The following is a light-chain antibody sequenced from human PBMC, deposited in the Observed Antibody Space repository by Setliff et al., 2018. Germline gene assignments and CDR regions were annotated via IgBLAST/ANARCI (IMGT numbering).Light chain of an antibody. CDR2: EVT. V-gene: IGLV2-14*03. J-gene: IGLJ1*01. CDR3: VAYTSSSTYV. Sequence: QSALAQPAAVSGSPGQSIAISCAGTSSDVGGYNYVSWYQQHPGKAPKLLIYEVTKRPSGVSDRFSGSKAGNTASLTISGLQAEDEAEYYCVAYTSSSTYVFGSGTKVT. CDR1: SSDVGGYNY.